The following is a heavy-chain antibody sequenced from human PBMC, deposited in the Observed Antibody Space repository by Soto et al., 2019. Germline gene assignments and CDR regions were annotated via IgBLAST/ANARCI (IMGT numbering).Heavy chain of an antibody. D-gene: IGHD6-6*01. Sequence: GASVKVSCKASGYTFTSYAMHWVRQAPGQRLEWMGWINAGNGNTKYSQKFQGRVTITRDTSASTAYMELSSLRSEDTAVYYCASWDYSSSSHGIYASDIWGQGTMVTVSS. J-gene: IGHJ3*02. CDR3: ASWDYSSSSHGIYASDI. CDR2: INAGNGNT. V-gene: IGHV1-3*01. CDR1: GYTFTSYA.